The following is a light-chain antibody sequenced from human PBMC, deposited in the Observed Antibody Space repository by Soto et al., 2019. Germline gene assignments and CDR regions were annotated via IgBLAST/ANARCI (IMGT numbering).Light chain of an antibody. CDR1: SSDVGGYNY. CDR2: EVS. J-gene: IGLJ3*02. V-gene: IGLV2-14*01. Sequence: QSVLTQPASVSGSPGQSITISCTGTSSDVGGYNYVSWYQQHPGKAPKLMIYEVSNRPSGVSNRFSGSRSGNTASLTISALQADDESTFYCSSYTTTSTLLFGGGTKLTVL. CDR3: SSYTTTSTLL.